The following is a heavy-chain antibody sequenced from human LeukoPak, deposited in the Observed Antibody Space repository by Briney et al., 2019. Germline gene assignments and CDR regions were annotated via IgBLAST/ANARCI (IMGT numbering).Heavy chain of an antibody. CDR2: ISTYNGNT. CDR3: ARRRGDAFDI. Sequence: GASVKVSCKASGYTFVTYGITWVRQAPGQGLEWMGWISTYNGNTNSAQKLQDRVTMTTDISTTTAYMKLRSLTSDDTAVYYCARRRGDAFDIWGQGTMVTVSS. J-gene: IGHJ3*02. V-gene: IGHV1-18*01. CDR1: GYTFVTYG.